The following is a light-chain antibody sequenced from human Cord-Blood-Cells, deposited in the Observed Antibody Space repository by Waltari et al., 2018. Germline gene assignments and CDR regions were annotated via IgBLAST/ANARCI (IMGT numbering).Light chain of an antibody. V-gene: IGLV2-23*01. CDR2: EGS. CDR1: SSDGGSYNL. Sequence: QSALTQPASVSGSPGQSITIPCTGTSSDGGSYNLVSWYQQHPGKAPKLMIYEGSKRPSGVSNRFSGSKSGNTASLTISGLQAEDEADYYCCSYAGFWVFGGGTKLTVL. J-gene: IGLJ3*02. CDR3: CSYAGFWV.